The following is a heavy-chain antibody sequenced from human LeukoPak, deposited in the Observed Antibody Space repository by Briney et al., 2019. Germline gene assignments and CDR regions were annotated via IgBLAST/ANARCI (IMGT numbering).Heavy chain of an antibody. V-gene: IGHV4-59*01. D-gene: IGHD5-18*01. CDR2: IYYSGST. CDR1: GGSMSSYY. CDR3: ARPVSGYSYGLDY. Sequence: PSETLSLTCTVSGGSMSSYYWSWIRQPPGKGLEWIGYIYYSGSTNYNPSLKSRVTISVDTSKNQSSLKLSSVTAADTAVYYCARPVSGYSYGLDYWGQGTLVTVSS. J-gene: IGHJ4*02.